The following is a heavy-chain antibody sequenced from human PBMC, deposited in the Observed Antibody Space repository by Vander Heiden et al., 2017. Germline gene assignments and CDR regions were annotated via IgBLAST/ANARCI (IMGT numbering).Heavy chain of an antibody. J-gene: IGHJ4*02. D-gene: IGHD3-22*01. V-gene: IGHV1-69*01. CDR3: AREELSRHYYDSSGSLCYFDY. CDR2: IIPIFGTA. Sequence: QVQLVQSGAEEKTPRSSVNFYCKASGGTFSRYAISWVRQAPGQGLEWMGGIIPIFGTANDAQKFQGRVTITADESTSTAYMELSSLRSEDTAVYGWAREELSRHYYDSSGSLCYFDYWGQGTLVTVAS. CDR1: GGTFSRYA.